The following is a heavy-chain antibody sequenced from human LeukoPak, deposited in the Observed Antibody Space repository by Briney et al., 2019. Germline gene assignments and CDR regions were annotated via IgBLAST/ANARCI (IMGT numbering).Heavy chain of an antibody. D-gene: IGHD3-3*01. V-gene: IGHV3-20*04. CDR1: GFTFDDYG. Sequence: PGGSLRLSCEASGFTFDDYGMNWVRQVPGKGQEWVSGINWNGGSTGYADSVKGRFTISRDNAKNSLDLQMNSLRAEDTALYYCARVYSIRFLEWLGYMDVWGKGTTVTVSS. CDR2: INWNGGST. J-gene: IGHJ6*03. CDR3: ARVYSIRFLEWLGYMDV.